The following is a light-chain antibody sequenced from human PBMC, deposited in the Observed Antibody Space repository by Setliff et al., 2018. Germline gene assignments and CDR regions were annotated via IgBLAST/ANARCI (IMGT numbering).Light chain of an antibody. V-gene: IGLV2-11*01. CDR1: SSDVGGYNY. J-gene: IGLJ1*01. CDR2: DVS. Sequence: QSVLTQPRSVSGSLGQSVTISCTGTSSDVGGYNYVSWYQQHPGKAPKLMIYDVSKRRSGVPDRFSGPKSGNTASLTISGLQAEDEADYYCCSYAGSYTVLHVFGTGTKVTVL. CDR3: CSYAGSYTVLHV.